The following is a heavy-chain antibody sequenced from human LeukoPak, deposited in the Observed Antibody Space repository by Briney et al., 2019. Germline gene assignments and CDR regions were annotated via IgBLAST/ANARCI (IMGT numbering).Heavy chain of an antibody. CDR2: ISSGSSTI. D-gene: IGHD1-26*01. V-gene: IGHV3-48*02. Sequence: GGSLRLSCATSGFTFSQAWMNWVRQAPGKGPEWLSYISSGSSTIFYADSVKGRFTISRDNAKNSLFLQVNSLRDEDTAVYYCARGSYYAPYYFDYWGQGTLVTVST. CDR1: GFTFSQAW. CDR3: ARGSYYAPYYFDY. J-gene: IGHJ4*02.